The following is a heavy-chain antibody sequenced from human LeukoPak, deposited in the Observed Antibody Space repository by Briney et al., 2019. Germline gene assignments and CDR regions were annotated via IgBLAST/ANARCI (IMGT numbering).Heavy chain of an antibody. Sequence: ASVKVSCKASGYTFTSYDISWVRQAPGQGLEWMGWISAYNGNTNYAQKLQGRVTMTTDTSTSTAYMELRSLRSDDTAVYYCARDAEYYYGSGSYSDAFDIWGQGTMVTASS. J-gene: IGHJ3*02. D-gene: IGHD3-10*01. V-gene: IGHV1-18*01. CDR2: ISAYNGNT. CDR3: ARDAEYYYGSGSYSDAFDI. CDR1: GYTFTSYD.